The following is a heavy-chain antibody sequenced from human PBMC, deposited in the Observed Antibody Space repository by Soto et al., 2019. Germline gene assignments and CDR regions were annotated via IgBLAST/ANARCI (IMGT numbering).Heavy chain of an antibody. V-gene: IGHV3-23*01. Sequence: GGSLRLSCAASAFTFSNSTMTWVRRAPGKGLEWVSAISGSGDRTYYADSVKGRLTISRDNSKNTLYLEMSSLRAEDTAVYYCAGLGGSETLCSHYWGQGTLVTVSS. CDR1: AFTFSNST. J-gene: IGHJ4*02. CDR3: AGLGGSETLCSHY. CDR2: ISGSGDRT. D-gene: IGHD3-10*01.